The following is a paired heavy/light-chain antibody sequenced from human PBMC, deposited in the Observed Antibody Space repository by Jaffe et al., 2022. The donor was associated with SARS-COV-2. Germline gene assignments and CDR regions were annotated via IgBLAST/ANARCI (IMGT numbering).Heavy chain of an antibody. CDR3: ARLGYSGYEADY. Sequence: EVQLVQSGTEVKKPGESLKISCTGSGYSFSNTWIGWVRQMPGKGLEWMGIIYPSDSDTRYSPPFQGQVTISADKSTSTAYLQWSSLKASDTAIYYCARLGYSGYEADYWGQGTLLTVSS. J-gene: IGHJ4*02. CDR1: GYSFSNTW. D-gene: IGHD5-12*01. CDR2: IYPSDSDT. V-gene: IGHV5-51*01.
Light chain of an antibody. CDR2: EVS. CDR1: SSDVGGYNY. J-gene: IGLJ1*01. CDR3: SSYAGNNNPRV. Sequence: QSALTQPPSASGSPGQSVTISCTGTSSDVGGYNYVSWYQLHPGKAPKLMIYEVSKRPSGVPARFSGSKSGNTASLTVSGVQAEDEADYYCSSYAGNNNPRVFGTGTKVTVL. V-gene: IGLV2-8*01.